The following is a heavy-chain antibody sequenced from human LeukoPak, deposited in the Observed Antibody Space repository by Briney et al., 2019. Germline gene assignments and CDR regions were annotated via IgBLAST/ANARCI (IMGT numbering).Heavy chain of an antibody. CDR2: IYYSGST. J-gene: IGHJ4*02. CDR1: GGSISSSGYY. Sequence: SETLSLTCPVSGGSISSSGYYWSWIRQPPGKGLEWIGYIYYSGSTNYNPSLKSRVTISVDTSKNQFSLKLSSVTAADTAVYYCARVRKAFDYWGQGTLVTVSS. V-gene: IGHV4-61*08. CDR3: ARVRKAFDY.